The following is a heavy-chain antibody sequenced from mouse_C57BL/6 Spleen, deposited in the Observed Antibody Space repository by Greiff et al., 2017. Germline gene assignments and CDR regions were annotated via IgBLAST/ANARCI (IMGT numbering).Heavy chain of an antibody. Sequence: VKLQQPGAELVRPGSSVKLSCKASGYTFTSYWMHWVKQRPIQGLEWIGNIDPSDSETHYNQKFKDKATLTVDKSSSTAYMQFSSLTSEDSAVYYCARRLYGNYEDWGQGTTLTVSS. J-gene: IGHJ2*01. CDR2: IDPSDSET. CDR3: ARRLYGNYED. V-gene: IGHV1-52*01. CDR1: GYTFTSYW. D-gene: IGHD2-1*01.